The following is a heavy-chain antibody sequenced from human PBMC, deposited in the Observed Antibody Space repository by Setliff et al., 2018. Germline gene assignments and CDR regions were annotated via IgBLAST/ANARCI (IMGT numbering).Heavy chain of an antibody. Sequence: GGSLRLSCVASGFTFSSYAMSWVRQAPGKGLEWVSSISGSAGSTYYADSVKGRFTLSRDNAKNSLYLQVNSLRAEDTAVYYCASNPRKGRSGGYYYDDPYYYYMDVWGKGTTVTVSS. CDR2: ISGSAGST. CDR1: GFTFSSYA. J-gene: IGHJ6*03. D-gene: IGHD3-22*01. V-gene: IGHV3-23*01. CDR3: ASNPRKGRSGGYYYDDPYYYYMDV.